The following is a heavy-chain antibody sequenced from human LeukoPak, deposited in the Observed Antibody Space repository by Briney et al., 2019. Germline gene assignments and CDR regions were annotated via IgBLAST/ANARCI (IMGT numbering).Heavy chain of an antibody. CDR2: ISSSGSTI. D-gene: IGHD3-3*01. CDR1: GFTFSDYY. J-gene: IGHJ4*02. Sequence: GGSLRLSCAASGFTFSDYYMSWIRQAPGKGLEWVSYISSSGSTIYYADSVKGRFTIFRDNAKNSLYLQMNSLRAEDTAVYYCARVSGGDAMYYDFWSGYPPYTDYWGQGTLVTVSS. CDR3: ARVSGGDAMYYDFWSGYPPYTDY. V-gene: IGHV3-11*01.